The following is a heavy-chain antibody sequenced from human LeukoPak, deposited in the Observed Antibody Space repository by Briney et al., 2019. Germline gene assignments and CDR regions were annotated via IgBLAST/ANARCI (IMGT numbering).Heavy chain of an antibody. CDR3: AREDWRILSYYYGMDV. D-gene: IGHD1-1*01. Sequence: GGSRRLSCAASGFTFSSYWMSWVRQAPGKGLEWVANIKQDGSEKYYVDSVKGRFTISRDNAKNSLYLQMNNLRAEDTAVYYCAREDWRILSYYYGMDVWGQGTTVTVSS. J-gene: IGHJ6*02. V-gene: IGHV3-7*01. CDR1: GFTFSSYW. CDR2: IKQDGSEK.